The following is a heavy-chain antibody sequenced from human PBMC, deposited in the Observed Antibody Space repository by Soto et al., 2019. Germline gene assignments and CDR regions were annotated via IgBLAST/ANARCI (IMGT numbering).Heavy chain of an antibody. CDR2: ISGSGGST. J-gene: IGHJ5*02. Sequence: PGGSLRLSCAASGFTFSSYAMSWVRQAPGKGLEWVSAISGSGGSTYYADSVKGRFTISRDNAKNTLYLHMNSLRVEDTAVYFCARDKDGGFGLVSTGSSTFDPWGQGTLVTVSS. D-gene: IGHD3-3*01. CDR1: GFTFSSYA. V-gene: IGHV3-23*01. CDR3: ARDKDGGFGLVSTGSSTFDP.